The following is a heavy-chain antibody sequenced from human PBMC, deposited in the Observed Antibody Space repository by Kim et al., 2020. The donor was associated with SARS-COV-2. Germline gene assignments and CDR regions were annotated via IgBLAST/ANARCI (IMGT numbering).Heavy chain of an antibody. CDR1: GFTFSSYG. V-gene: IGHV3-33*01. Sequence: GGSLRLSCAASGFTFSSYGMHWVRQAPGKGLEWVAVIWYDGSNKYYADSVKGRFTISRDNSKNTLYLQMNSLRAEDTAVYYCARDVDPYYYDSSGYYAHIPLGYWGQGTLVTVSS. CDR3: ARDVDPYYYDSSGYYAHIPLGY. J-gene: IGHJ4*02. CDR2: IWYDGSNK. D-gene: IGHD3-22*01.